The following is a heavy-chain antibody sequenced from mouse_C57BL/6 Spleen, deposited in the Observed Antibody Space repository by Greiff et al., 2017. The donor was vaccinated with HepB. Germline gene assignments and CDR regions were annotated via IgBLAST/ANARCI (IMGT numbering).Heavy chain of an antibody. CDR1: GYAFSSSW. CDR2: IYPGDGDT. CDR3: ARHYYGSSYTEYFDD. Sequence: VMLVESGPELVKPGASVKISCKASGYAFSSSWMNWVKQRPGKGLEWIGRIYPGDGDTNYNGKFKGKATLTADKSSSTAYMQLSSLTSEDSAVYFCARHYYGSSYTEYFDDWGTGTTVTVSS. D-gene: IGHD1-1*01. J-gene: IGHJ1*03. V-gene: IGHV1-82*01.